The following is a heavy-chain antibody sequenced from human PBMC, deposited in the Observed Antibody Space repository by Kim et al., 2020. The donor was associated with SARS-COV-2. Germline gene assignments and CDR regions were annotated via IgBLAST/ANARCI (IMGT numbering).Heavy chain of an antibody. CDR3: ARADIVVVPAAIHYYYGMDV. Sequence: SETLSLTCTVSGGSVSSGSYYWSWIRQPPGKGLEWIGYIYYSGSTNYNPSLKSRVTISVDTSKNQFSLKLSSVTAADTAVYYCARADIVVVPAAIHYYYGMDVWGQGTTVTVSS. V-gene: IGHV4-61*01. J-gene: IGHJ6*02. CDR2: IYYSGST. D-gene: IGHD2-2*01. CDR1: GGSVSSGSYY.